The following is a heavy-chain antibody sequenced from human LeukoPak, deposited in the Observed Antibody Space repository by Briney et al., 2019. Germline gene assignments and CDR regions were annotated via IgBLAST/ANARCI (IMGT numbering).Heavy chain of an antibody. J-gene: IGHJ4*02. Sequence: SETLSLTCTVSGGSISSSNYYWDWIRQPPGKGLEWIGTIFYSGTTYYTPSLKSRVTISVDTSKNQISLKLSSVTAADTAVYYYARLDGSGYQTWFKFWGQGTLVTVSS. D-gene: IGHD3-22*01. CDR1: GGSISSSNYY. CDR2: IFYSGTT. CDR3: ARLDGSGYQTWFKF. V-gene: IGHV4-39*01.